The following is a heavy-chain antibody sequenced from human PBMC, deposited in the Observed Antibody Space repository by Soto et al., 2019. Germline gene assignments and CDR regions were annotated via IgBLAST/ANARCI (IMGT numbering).Heavy chain of an antibody. CDR3: AKDPLSNLNYYDSGSYYRA. CDR1: GGSISSYY. J-gene: IGHJ5*02. Sequence: SETLSLTCXVSGGSISSYYWSWIRQPPGKGLEWIGYIYYSGSTNYNPSLKSRVTISVDATENTLHLQMNSLRAEDTAVYYCAKDPLSNLNYYDSGSYYRAWGQGTLVTVSS. CDR2: IYYSGST. D-gene: IGHD3-10*01. V-gene: IGHV4-59*01.